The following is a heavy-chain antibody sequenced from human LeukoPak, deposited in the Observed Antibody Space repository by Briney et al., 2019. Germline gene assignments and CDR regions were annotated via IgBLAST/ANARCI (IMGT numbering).Heavy chain of an antibody. CDR3: ARVGAVGASYYMDV. D-gene: IGHD1-26*01. V-gene: IGHV3-21*01. Sequence: KPGGSLRLSCAASGFTFSSYSMNWVRQAPGKGLEWVSSISSSSSYIYYADSVKGRFTISRDNAKNSLYLQMNSLRAEDTAVYYCARVGAVGASYYMDVWGKGTTVTVSS. J-gene: IGHJ6*03. CDR1: GFTFSSYS. CDR2: ISSSSSYI.